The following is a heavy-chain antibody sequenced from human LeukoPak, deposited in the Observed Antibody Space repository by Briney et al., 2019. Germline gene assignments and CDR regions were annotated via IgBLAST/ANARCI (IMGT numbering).Heavy chain of an antibody. CDR2: ISSSSSYI. Sequence: GGSLRLSCAASGFTFSSHSVNWVRQAPGKGLEWVSSISSSSSYIYYADSVKGRFTISRDNAKNSLYLQMNSLRAEDTAVYYCARGLIPLAAAAPFDYWGQGTLVTVSS. J-gene: IGHJ4*02. V-gene: IGHV3-21*01. D-gene: IGHD6-13*01. CDR1: GFTFSSHS. CDR3: ARGLIPLAAAAPFDY.